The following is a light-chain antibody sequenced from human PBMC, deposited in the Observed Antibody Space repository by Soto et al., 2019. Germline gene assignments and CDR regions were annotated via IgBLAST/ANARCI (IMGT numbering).Light chain of an antibody. Sequence: EIVLTQSPGTLSLSPGERATLSCRASQSVSSTYLAWYQQRPGQAPRLLMYEASSRATGVPDRFSGSGSGTDFTLTISRLEPEDFAVYYCQEYGSSRTFGQGTKVDI. CDR3: QEYGSSRT. J-gene: IGKJ1*01. V-gene: IGKV3-20*01. CDR1: QSVSSTY. CDR2: EAS.